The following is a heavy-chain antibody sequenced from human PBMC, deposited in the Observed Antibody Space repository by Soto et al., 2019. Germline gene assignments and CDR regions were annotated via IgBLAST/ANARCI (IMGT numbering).Heavy chain of an antibody. CDR2: IYYSGST. CDR1: GGSVSSGSYY. J-gene: IGHJ4*02. Sequence: SETLSLTCTVSGGSVSSGSYYWSWIRQPPGKGLEWIGYIYYSGSTNYNPSLKSRVTISVDTSKNQFSLKLSSVTAADTAVYYCTSGIISKDYWGQGTLVTVSS. CDR3: TSGIISKDY. V-gene: IGHV4-61*01. D-gene: IGHD1-1*01.